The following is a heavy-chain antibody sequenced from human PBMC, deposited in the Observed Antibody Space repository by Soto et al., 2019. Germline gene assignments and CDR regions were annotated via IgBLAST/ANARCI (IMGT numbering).Heavy chain of an antibody. CDR1: GFTFISYA. J-gene: IGHJ6*02. CDR3: AKRGRPGEYYYGMDV. Sequence: GGSLRLSCAASGFTFISYAMSWVRQAPGKGLEWVSAISGSGGSTYYADSVKGRFTISRDNSKNTLYLQMNSLRAEDTAVYYCAKRGRPGEYYYGMDVWGQGTTVTVSS. CDR2: ISGSGGST. D-gene: IGHD3-10*01. V-gene: IGHV3-23*01.